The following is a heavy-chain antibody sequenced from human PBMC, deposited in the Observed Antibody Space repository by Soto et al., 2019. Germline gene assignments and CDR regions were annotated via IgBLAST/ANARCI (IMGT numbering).Heavy chain of an antibody. V-gene: IGHV1-2*02. CDR3: ARWREALRKKTHYYYRMDV. Sequence: GASVKVSCKASGYTFTGYYMHWVRQAPGQGLEWMGWINPNSGGTNYAQKFQGRVTMTRDTSISTAYMELSRLRSDDTAVYYCARWREALRKKTHYYYRMDVWGQGTKVTVSS. D-gene: IGHD3-3*01. CDR2: INPNSGGT. CDR1: GYTFTGYY. J-gene: IGHJ6*02.